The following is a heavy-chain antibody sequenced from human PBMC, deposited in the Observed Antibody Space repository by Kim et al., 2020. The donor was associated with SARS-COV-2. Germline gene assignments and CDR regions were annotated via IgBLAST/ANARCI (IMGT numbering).Heavy chain of an antibody. V-gene: IGHV3-7*01. CDR3: ARGGSYSFEY. J-gene: IGHJ4*02. D-gene: IGHD5-12*01. CDR1: GFNFREYW. Sequence: GASLRLSCAASGFNFREYWMRWVRQSPGKGLEWVADLNEDGSEKFYMDSVRGRFTISRDNAKNSLFLQMNSLRAEDAALYYCARGGSYSFEYWGQGSLVTVSS. CDR2: LNEDGSEK.